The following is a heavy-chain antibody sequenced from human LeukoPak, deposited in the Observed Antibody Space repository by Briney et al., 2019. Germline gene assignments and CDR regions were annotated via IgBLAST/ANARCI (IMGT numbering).Heavy chain of an antibody. CDR2: ISSDSSYI. D-gene: IGHD6-19*01. CDR1: GFAFSIFT. CDR3: ARDPAIAVAGTGSHGY. Sequence: PGGSLRLSCAASGFAFSIFTMNWVRQAPGKGLELVSSISSDSSYIYYADSVKGRFTISRDNAKNSLYLQMNSLRAEDTAVYYCARDPAIAVAGTGSHGYWGQGTLVTVSS. J-gene: IGHJ4*02. V-gene: IGHV3-21*01.